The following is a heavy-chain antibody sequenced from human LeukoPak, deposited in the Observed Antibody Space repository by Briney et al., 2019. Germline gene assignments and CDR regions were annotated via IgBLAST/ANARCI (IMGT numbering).Heavy chain of an antibody. D-gene: IGHD3-22*01. CDR1: GGSISSGDYY. Sequence: PSQTLSLTCTVSGGSISSGDYYWSWIRQPPGRGLEWIAYMYYSGSTYYNPSLKSRVTMSADTSKNQLSLKLSSVTAADTAVYYCARPYYYDSRIDPWGQGILVTVSS. J-gene: IGHJ5*02. V-gene: IGHV4-30-4*01. CDR3: ARPYYYDSRIDP. CDR2: MYYSGST.